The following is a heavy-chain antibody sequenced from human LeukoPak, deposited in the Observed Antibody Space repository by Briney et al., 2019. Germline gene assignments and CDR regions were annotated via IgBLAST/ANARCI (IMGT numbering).Heavy chain of an antibody. Sequence: ASVKVSCKASGYTFTGYYMHWVRQAPRQGLEWMGWINPNSGGTNYAQKFQGRVTMTRDTSISTAYMELSRLRSDDTAVYYCARDREPKTYYYDSSGYPYFDYWGQGTLVTVSS. CDR3: ARDREPKTYYYDSSGYPYFDY. D-gene: IGHD3-22*01. CDR2: INPNSGGT. CDR1: GYTFTGYY. V-gene: IGHV1-2*02. J-gene: IGHJ4*02.